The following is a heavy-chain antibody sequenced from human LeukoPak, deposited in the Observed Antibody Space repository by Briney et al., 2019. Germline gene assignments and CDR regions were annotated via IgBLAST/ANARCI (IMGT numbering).Heavy chain of an antibody. CDR3: ARDLLHRGYAFDI. V-gene: IGHV4-61*02. D-gene: IGHD3-22*01. CDR2: IYSSGST. J-gene: IGHJ3*02. CDR1: SGSISSGTYY. Sequence: SRTLSLTCTVSSGSISSGTYYWSWIRQPAGKGLEWIGRIYSSGSTNYNPSLKSRVTISVDTSKNQFSLKLSSVTAADTAVYYCARDLLHRGYAFDIWGRGTMVTVSS.